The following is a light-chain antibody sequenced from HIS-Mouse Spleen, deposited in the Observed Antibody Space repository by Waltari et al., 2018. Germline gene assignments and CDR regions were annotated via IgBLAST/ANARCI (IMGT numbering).Light chain of an antibody. CDR1: SSDVGSYTY. V-gene: IGLV2-8*01. Sequence: QSALTQPPSASGSPGPSVTISCTGTSSDVGSYTYVPWYQQHPGKAPKLMIYEVSKRPSGVPDRFSGSKSGNTASLTVSGLQAEDEADYYCSSYAGSNNYVFGTGTKVTVL. CDR2: EVS. J-gene: IGLJ1*01. CDR3: SSYAGSNNYV.